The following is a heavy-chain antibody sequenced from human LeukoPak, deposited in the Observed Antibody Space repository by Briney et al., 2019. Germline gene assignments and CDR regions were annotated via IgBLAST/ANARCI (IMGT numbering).Heavy chain of an antibody. J-gene: IGHJ4*02. CDR1: GFTFSNYA. CDR3: ARGGYTYGFHY. Sequence: GGSLRLSCAASGFTFSNYAMSWVRQAPGKGLEWVSGISGSGGSTNYADSVKGRFTISRDNAKNSLYLQMNSLRAEDTAVYSCARGGYTYGFHYWGQGTLVTVSS. CDR2: ISGSGGST. D-gene: IGHD5-18*01. V-gene: IGHV3-23*01.